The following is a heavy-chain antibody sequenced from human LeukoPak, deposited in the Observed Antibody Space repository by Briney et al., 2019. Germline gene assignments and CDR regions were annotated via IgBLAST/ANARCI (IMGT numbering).Heavy chain of an antibody. V-gene: IGHV4-38-2*02. CDR3: ASTRSTVTTFDDY. D-gene: IGHD4-17*01. CDR2: IYHSGST. CDR1: GYSISSGYY. J-gene: IGHJ4*02. Sequence: SETLSLTCTVSGYSISSGYYWGWIRQPPGKGLEWIGSIYHSGSTYYNPSLKSRVTISVDTSKNQFSLKLSSVTAADTAVYYCASTRSTVTTFDDYWGQGTLVTVSS.